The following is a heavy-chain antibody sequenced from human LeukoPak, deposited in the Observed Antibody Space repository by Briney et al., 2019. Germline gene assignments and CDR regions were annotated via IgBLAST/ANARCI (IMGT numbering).Heavy chain of an antibody. D-gene: IGHD3-22*01. Sequence: PSETLSLTCAVSGYSISNSYYWGWIRQPPGKGLEWIGSIYHTGGTYYNPSLKSRVTISIDTSKNQSSLNLSSVTAADTAVYYCARDAQTYYYNTSGYYFEYWGQGTLVTVSS. V-gene: IGHV4-38-2*02. CDR2: IYHTGGT. CDR1: GYSISNSYY. CDR3: ARDAQTYYYNTSGYYFEY. J-gene: IGHJ4*02.